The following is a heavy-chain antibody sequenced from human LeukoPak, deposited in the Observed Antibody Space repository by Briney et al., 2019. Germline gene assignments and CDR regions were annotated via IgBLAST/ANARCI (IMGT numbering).Heavy chain of an antibody. CDR1: GGSISSYY. V-gene: IGHV4-59*01. D-gene: IGHD3-9*01. Sequence: SETLSLTCTVSGGSISSYYWSWIRQPSGKGLEWIGYIYYSGSTNYNPSLKSRVTISVDTSKNQFSLKLSSVTAADTAVYYCARGYFDWLWFDYWGQGTLVTVSS. CDR3: ARGYFDWLWFDY. CDR2: IYYSGST. J-gene: IGHJ4*02.